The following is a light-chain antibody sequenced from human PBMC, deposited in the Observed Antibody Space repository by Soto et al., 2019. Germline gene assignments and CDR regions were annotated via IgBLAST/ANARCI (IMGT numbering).Light chain of an antibody. CDR1: QSVSSN. CDR3: QQYNNLPLT. CDR2: GAS. V-gene: IGKV3-15*01. J-gene: IGKJ3*01. Sequence: EIVMTQSPATLSVSPGERATLSCRASQSVSSNLAWYQRKPGQAPRLLIYGASTRATGIPARFSGSGSGTEFTLTISSLQSEDFAVYYCQQYNNLPLTFGPGTKVDIK.